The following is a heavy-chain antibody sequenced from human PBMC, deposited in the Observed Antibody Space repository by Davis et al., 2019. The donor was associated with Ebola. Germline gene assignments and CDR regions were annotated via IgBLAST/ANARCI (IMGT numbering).Heavy chain of an antibody. J-gene: IGHJ4*02. CDR2: INQGGSVK. D-gene: IGHD6-6*01. CDR1: GLSFSTYW. V-gene: IGHV3-7*03. CDR3: ASDPGSSSFDY. Sequence: PGGSLRLSCAASGLSFSTYWMSWVRQTPDKGLEFVANINQGGSVKNYVDSVKGRFTISRDTAKNSLYLQMNSLRAEDTAVYYCASDPGSSSFDYWGQGSLVTVSS.